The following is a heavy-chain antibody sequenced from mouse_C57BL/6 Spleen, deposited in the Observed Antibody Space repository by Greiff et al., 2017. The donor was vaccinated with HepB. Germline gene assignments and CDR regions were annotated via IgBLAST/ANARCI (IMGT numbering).Heavy chain of an antibody. J-gene: IGHJ4*01. CDR2: IYPGDGDT. CDR3: ARGKLGLYAMDY. CDR1: GYAFSSSW. D-gene: IGHD4-1*01. Sequence: VQLQQSGPELVKPGASVKISCKASGYAFSSSWMNWVKQRPGKGLEWIGRIYPGDGDTNYNGKFKGKATLTADKSSSTAYMQLSSLTSEDSAVYFCARGKLGLYAMDYWGQGTSVTVSS. V-gene: IGHV1-82*01.